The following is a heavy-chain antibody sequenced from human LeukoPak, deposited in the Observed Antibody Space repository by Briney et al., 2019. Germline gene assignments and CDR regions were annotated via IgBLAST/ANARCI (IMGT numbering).Heavy chain of an antibody. CDR1: GGSFSSYY. CDR2: TTHSGST. J-gene: IGHJ6*02. Sequence: PSETLSLTCAVYGGSFSSYYWTWIRQPPGKGLEWIGETTHSGSTNYNASLKGRVTISADASKNQFSLSLSSVIAADTAVYYCTRVSSSLYYAMDVWGQGTLVTVSS. CDR3: TRVSSSLYYAMDV. V-gene: IGHV4-34*01. D-gene: IGHD6-6*01.